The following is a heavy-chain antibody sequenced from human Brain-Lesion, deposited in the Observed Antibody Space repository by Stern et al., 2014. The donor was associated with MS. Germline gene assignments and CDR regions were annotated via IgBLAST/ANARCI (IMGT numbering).Heavy chain of an antibody. V-gene: IGHV4-61*02. CDR2: IFNSGRP. Sequence: VQLVESGPGLVKPSQTLSLSCTVSGGSISSGGYYWSWIRQPAGKGLEWIGRIFNSGRPGNTPSLKSRVPISIDPSKTQFSLRLNSMTAADTAVYYCARGRVVPGFQYYATDVWGQGTTVIVSS. CDR1: GGSISSGGYY. D-gene: IGHD2-2*01. J-gene: IGHJ6*02. CDR3: ARGRVVPGFQYYATDV.